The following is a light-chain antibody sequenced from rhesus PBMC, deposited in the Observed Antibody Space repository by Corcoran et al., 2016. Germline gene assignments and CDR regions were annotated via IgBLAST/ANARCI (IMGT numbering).Light chain of an antibody. CDR2: TGS. J-gene: IGKJ1*01. CDR1: QGISSW. Sequence: DIQMTQSPSSLSASVGDKVTITCRASQGISSWLAWYQQKPGKAPKLLIYTGSSLQTGVPSRFSGRGSGTDYTLTIISLQPEDFASYYCQQGYNMPHTFGQGTKVEIK. CDR3: QQGYNMPHT. V-gene: IGKV1-18*01.